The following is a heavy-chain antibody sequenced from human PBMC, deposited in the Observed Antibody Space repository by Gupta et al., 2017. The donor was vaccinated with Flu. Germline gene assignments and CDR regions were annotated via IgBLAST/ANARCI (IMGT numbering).Heavy chain of an antibody. CDR3: ARDEEAPFSGNLNDVFDV. D-gene: IGHD3-10*01. CDR2: ITSSSSPI. CDR1: GFTFSHYS. J-gene: IGHJ3*01. Sequence: EVQLVESGGGLVPPGGSLRLSCQVSGFTFSHYSMTWVRQAPGKGLEWISYITSSSSPIYYADSVKGRFTISRDNAKNTLYLQMNSLRDEDTALYFCARDEEAPFSGNLNDVFDVWGQGTMVTVS. V-gene: IGHV3-48*02.